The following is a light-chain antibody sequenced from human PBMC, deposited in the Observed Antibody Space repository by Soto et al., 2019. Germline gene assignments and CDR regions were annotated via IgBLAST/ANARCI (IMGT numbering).Light chain of an antibody. CDR1: GSNIGADYD. J-gene: IGLJ1*01. CDR2: GNS. V-gene: IGLV1-40*01. CDR3: QSYDSSLSGYV. Sequence: QSVLTQPPSVSGAPGQRVTISCTGSGSNIGADYDVHWYQQLPGTAPKLLIYGNSNRPSGVPDRFSGSKSGTSASLAITGLQAEDEADYYCQSYDSSLSGYVFGTGTKVTAL.